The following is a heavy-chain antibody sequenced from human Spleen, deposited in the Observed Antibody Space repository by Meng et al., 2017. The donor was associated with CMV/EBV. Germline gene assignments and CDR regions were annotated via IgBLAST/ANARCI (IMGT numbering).Heavy chain of an antibody. Sequence: GGSLRLSCAASGFTFSSYAMTWVRQAPGKGLEWVSVIYSGGSSTYYADSVKGRFTISRDNSKNTLYLQMNSLRAEDTAVYYCARVGWSYGMDVWGQGTTVTVSS. D-gene: IGHD3-3*01. V-gene: IGHV3-23*03. CDR3: ARVGWSYGMDV. CDR1: GFTFSSYA. J-gene: IGHJ6*02. CDR2: IYSGGSST.